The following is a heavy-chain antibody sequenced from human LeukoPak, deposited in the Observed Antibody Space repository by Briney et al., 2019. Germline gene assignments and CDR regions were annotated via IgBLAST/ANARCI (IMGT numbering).Heavy chain of an antibody. J-gene: IGHJ4*02. D-gene: IGHD1-7*01. CDR2: ITASSTAI. V-gene: IGHV3-21*01. CDR1: GFTFNTYT. Sequence: TTGGSLRLSCAASGFTFNTYTMNWVRQAPGKGLEWVSSITASSTAIYSADSVKGRFTISRDNAKNFLYLQMNSLRAEDTAVYHCARGPRYNWNSNYFPFDYWGQGTLVTVSS. CDR3: ARGPRYNWNSNYFPFDY.